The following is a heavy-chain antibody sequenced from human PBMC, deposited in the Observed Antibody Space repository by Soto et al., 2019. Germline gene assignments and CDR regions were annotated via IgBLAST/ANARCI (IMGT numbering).Heavy chain of an antibody. J-gene: IGHJ5*02. V-gene: IGHV4-31*03. CDR2: IYYSGST. D-gene: IGHD3-10*01. Sequence: SETLSLTCTVSGGSISSGGYYWSWIRQHPGKGLEWIGYIYYSGSTYYNPSLKSRVTISVDTSKNQFSLKLSSVTAADTAVYYCARSGTTMVRGVINWFDPWGQGTLVTVSS. CDR3: ARSGTTMVRGVINWFDP. CDR1: GGSISSGGYY.